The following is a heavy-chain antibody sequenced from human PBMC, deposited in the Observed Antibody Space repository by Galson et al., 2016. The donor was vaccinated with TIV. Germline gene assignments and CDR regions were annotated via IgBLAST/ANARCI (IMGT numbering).Heavy chain of an antibody. CDR3: ARHRHFGPDY. CDR1: GYTFTNVA. CDR2: INANGGST. J-gene: IGHJ4*02. D-gene: IGHD2/OR15-2a*01. Sequence: AVKVSCKASGYTFTNVAMHCFPQAPGQGLEWMGVINANGGSTRYEENFQGRVTMTTDTSTSTVYMEMSSLRSEDTAVYYCARHRHFGPDYWGQGTLVTVSS. V-gene: IGHV1-46*01.